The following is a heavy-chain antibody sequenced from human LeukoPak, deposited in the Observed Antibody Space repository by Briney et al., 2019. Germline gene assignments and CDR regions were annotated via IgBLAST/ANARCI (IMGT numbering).Heavy chain of an antibody. J-gene: IGHJ4*02. CDR1: GFTFSTYV. CDR2: IWHDGTNK. CDR3: ARAYYYDTSVPPDY. V-gene: IGHV3-33*01. D-gene: IGHD3-22*01. Sequence: GGSLRLSCAASGFTFSTYVMHWVRQAPGKGLDWVAIIWHDGTNKYYADSVKGRFTISRDNSKNTLYLQMNSLRVEDTAVYYCARAYYYDTSVPPDYWGQGTLVTVSS.